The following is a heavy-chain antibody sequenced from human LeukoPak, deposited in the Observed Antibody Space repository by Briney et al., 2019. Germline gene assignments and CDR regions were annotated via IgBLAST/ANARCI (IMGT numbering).Heavy chain of an antibody. V-gene: IGHV3-21*05. CDR3: STDPRLLIY. CDR1: GFTFSTYA. D-gene: IGHD2-8*01. J-gene: IGHJ4*01. CDR2: ISGSGSDI. Sequence: PGGSLRLSCAASGFTFSTYAMHWVRQTPGKGLESLAYISGSGSDIYYADSVKGRFTISRDNAKNSLYLQMNSLRPEDTALYYCSTDPRLLIYWGHGTLVTVSS.